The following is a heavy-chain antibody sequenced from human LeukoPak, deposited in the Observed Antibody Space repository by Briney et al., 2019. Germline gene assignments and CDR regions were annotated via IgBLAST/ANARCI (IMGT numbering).Heavy chain of an antibody. Sequence: GGSLRLSCAASGFTFSSYAMSWVRQAPGKGLEWVSAISGSGGSTYYADSVKGRFTISRDNSKNTLYLQMNSLRAEDTAVYYCAKDIAYIVATTSFDYWGQGTLVTVSS. V-gene: IGHV3-23*01. D-gene: IGHD5-12*01. J-gene: IGHJ4*02. CDR3: AKDIAYIVATTSFDY. CDR1: GFTFSSYA. CDR2: ISGSGGST.